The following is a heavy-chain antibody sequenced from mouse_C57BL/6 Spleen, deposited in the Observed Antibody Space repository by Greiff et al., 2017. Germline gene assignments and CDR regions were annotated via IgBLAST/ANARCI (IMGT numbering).Heavy chain of an antibody. CDR3: ARKRLQLGLGNFDY. V-gene: IGHV1-53*01. CDR1: GYTFHSYW. D-gene: IGHD4-1*02. Sequence: VQLQQPGTELVKPGASVKLSCKASGYTFHSYWMHWVKQRPGQGLEWIGNINPSNGGTNYNEKFKSKATLTVDKSSSTAYMQLSSLTSEDSAVYYFARKRLQLGLGNFDYWGQGTTLTVSS. CDR2: INPSNGGT. J-gene: IGHJ2*01.